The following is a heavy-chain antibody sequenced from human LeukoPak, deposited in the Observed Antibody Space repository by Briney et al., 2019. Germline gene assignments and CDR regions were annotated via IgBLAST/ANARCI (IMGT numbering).Heavy chain of an antibody. V-gene: IGHV1-46*01. CDR2: INPSGGST. D-gene: IGHD3-10*01. J-gene: IGHJ3*02. CDR1: GYTFTSYY. Sequence: ASVKVSCKASGYTFTSYYMHWVRQAPGQGLEWMGIINPSGGSTSYAQKFQGRVTMTRDTPTSTVYMELSSPRSEDTAVYYCARGHMLLWFGELLGPGAFDIWGQGTMVTVSS. CDR3: ARGHMLLWFGELLGPGAFDI.